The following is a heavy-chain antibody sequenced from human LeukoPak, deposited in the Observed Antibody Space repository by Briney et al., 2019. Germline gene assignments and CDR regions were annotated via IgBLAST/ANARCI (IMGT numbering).Heavy chain of an antibody. CDR1: GFTFSSYE. CDR2: ISSTGSII. CDR3: ARDHWNHIRGSFDI. J-gene: IGHJ3*02. V-gene: IGHV3-48*03. Sequence: GGSLRLSCAASGFTFSSYEMNSVREAPGKWLDRVSYISSTGSIIYYADSVKGRFCISRDNAKNSLYLQMNSLRAEDTAVYYCARDHWNHIRGSFDIWGQGTMVTVSS. D-gene: IGHD1-1*01.